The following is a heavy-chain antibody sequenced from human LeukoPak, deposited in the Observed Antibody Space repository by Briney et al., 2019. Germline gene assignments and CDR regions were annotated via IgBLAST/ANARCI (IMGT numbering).Heavy chain of an antibody. CDR2: ISAYNGNT. Sequence: ASVKVSRKASGYPFTSYGISWVRQAPGKGLEWMGWISAYNGNTNYAQKLQGRVTMTTDTSTSTAYMELRSLRSDDTAVYYCARYCSSTSCPGPFRYWFDPWGQGTLVTVSS. D-gene: IGHD2-2*01. CDR1: GYPFTSYG. V-gene: IGHV1-18*01. J-gene: IGHJ5*02. CDR3: ARYCSSTSCPGPFRYWFDP.